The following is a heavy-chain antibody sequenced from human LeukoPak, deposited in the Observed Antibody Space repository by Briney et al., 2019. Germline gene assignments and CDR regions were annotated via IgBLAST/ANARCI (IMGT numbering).Heavy chain of an antibody. Sequence: GGSLRLSCAASGFTFSSYWMSWVRQAPGRGLEWVANIKQDGSEKYYVDSVKGRFTISRDNAKNSLYLQMNSLRAEDTAVYYCARGRYSGYDWHLDYWGQGTLVTVSS. J-gene: IGHJ4*02. D-gene: IGHD5-12*01. V-gene: IGHV3-7*01. CDR1: GFTFSSYW. CDR3: ARGRYSGYDWHLDY. CDR2: IKQDGSEK.